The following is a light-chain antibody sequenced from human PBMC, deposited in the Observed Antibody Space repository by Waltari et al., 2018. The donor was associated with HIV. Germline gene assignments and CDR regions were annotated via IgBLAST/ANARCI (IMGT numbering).Light chain of an antibody. J-gene: IGLJ2*01. Sequence: SYEMTQPPSVSVSPGQTAIITCSGHRSSDRYVCWCQHRPGLSPFLVIYEDNKRPSGIPERFSGSTSGDTATLTISGTQPIGEADYYCQAGYTRTAFGGGTKLTVL. CDR2: EDN. CDR3: QAGYTRTA. CDR1: RSSDRY. V-gene: IGLV3-1*01.